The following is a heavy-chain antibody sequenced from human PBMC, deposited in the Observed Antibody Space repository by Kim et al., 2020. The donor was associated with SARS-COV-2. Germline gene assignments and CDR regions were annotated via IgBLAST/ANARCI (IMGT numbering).Heavy chain of an antibody. Sequence: GGSLRLSCTTSGFTFSRFSLNWVRQAPGKGLEWVSSIGGDTSYTYYADSVRGRFTISRDSARRSLFLQMNGLRVEDTAVYYCARDREFSYGMDVWGQGTTGSVSS. CDR2: IGGDTSYT. J-gene: IGHJ6*02. CDR3: ARDREFSYGMDV. V-gene: IGHV3-21*01. D-gene: IGHD3-10*01. CDR1: GFTFSRFS.